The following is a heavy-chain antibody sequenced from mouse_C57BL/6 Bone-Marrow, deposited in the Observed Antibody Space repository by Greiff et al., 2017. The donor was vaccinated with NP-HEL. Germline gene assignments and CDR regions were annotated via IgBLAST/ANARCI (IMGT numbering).Heavy chain of an antibody. D-gene: IGHD2-3*01. CDR1: GYTFTSYW. J-gene: IGHJ4*01. CDR3: ARRFDGYYDAMDY. CDR2: IDPSDSYT. V-gene: IGHV1-69*01. Sequence: QVQLQQPGAELVMPGASVKLSCKASGYTFTSYWMHWVKQRPGQGLEWIGEIDPSDSYTNYNQKFKGKSTLTVDKSSSTAYMQLSSLTSEDSAVYYCARRFDGYYDAMDYWGQGTSVTVSS.